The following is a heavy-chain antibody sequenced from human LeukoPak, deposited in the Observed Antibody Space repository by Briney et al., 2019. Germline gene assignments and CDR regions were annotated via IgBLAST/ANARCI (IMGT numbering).Heavy chain of an antibody. J-gene: IGHJ4*02. CDR3: ARDLQYQQAPLGN. Sequence: GGSLRLSCAASGFTFSSYGMSWVRQAPGKGLEWVSYISSSSSTIYYADSVKGRFTISRDNAKNSLYLQMNSLRAEDTAVYYCARDLQYQQAPLGNWGQGTLVTVSS. D-gene: IGHD2-2*01. CDR2: ISSSSSTI. V-gene: IGHV3-48*01. CDR1: GFTFSSYG.